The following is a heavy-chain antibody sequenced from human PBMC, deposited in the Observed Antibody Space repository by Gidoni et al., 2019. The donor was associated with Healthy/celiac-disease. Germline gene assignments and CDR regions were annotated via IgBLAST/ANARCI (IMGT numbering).Heavy chain of an antibody. Sequence: QVQLVESGGGVVQPGRSLRLSCAASGFTFSSYGMHWVRQAPGKGLEWVSVRWYDGSNKYYADSVKGRLTISRDNSKNTLYLQMNSLRAEDTAVYYCARGASSSSWYYYGMDVWGQGTTVTVSS. D-gene: IGHD6-6*01. V-gene: IGHV3-33*08. J-gene: IGHJ6*02. CDR2: RWYDGSNK. CDR1: GFTFSSYG. CDR3: ARGASSSSWYYYGMDV.